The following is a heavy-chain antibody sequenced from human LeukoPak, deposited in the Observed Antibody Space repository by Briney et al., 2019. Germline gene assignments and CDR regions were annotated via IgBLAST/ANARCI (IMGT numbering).Heavy chain of an antibody. Sequence: SETLSLTCTVSGGSISSYYWSWIRQPAGKGLEWIGRIYTSGSTNYNPSLKSRVTMSVDTSKNQFSLKLSSVTAADTAVYYCARGINYCSSTSCLDYWGQGTLVTVSS. CDR3: ARGINYCSSTSCLDY. D-gene: IGHD2-2*01. J-gene: IGHJ4*02. CDR1: GGSISSYY. V-gene: IGHV4-4*07. CDR2: IYTSGST.